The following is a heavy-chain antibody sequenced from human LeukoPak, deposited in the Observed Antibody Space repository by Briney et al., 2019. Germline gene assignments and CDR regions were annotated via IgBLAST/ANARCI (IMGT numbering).Heavy chain of an antibody. D-gene: IGHD1-26*01. CDR2: IYSGGST. Sequence: GGSLRLSCAASGFTVSSNYMSWVRQAPGKGLEWVSVIYSGGSTYYADSVKGRFTISRHNSENTLYLQMNSLRAEDTAVYYCARQLSIVGATSAAFDIWGQGTMVTVSS. CDR1: GFTVSSNY. V-gene: IGHV3-53*04. J-gene: IGHJ3*02. CDR3: ARQLSIVGATSAAFDI.